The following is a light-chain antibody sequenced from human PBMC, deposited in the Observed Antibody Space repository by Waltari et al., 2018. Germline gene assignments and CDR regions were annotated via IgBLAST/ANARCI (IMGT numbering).Light chain of an antibody. Sequence: DIQMTQSPSSLSASVWDRVTITCRASQSISKYLNWYKQKPGIAPKLLIYGASSLQSGVPPRFSGSGSGTEFTLTISSLQPEDFAVYYCQQAYSFPFTFGPGTKVDI. V-gene: IGKV1-39*01. CDR1: QSISKY. CDR3: QQAYSFPFT. CDR2: GAS. J-gene: IGKJ3*01.